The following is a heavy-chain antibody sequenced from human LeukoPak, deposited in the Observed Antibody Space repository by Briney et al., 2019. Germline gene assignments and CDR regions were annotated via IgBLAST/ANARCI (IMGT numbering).Heavy chain of an antibody. J-gene: IGHJ5*02. Sequence: GGSLRLSCAASGFTFSSYGMHWVRQAPGKGLEWVAFIRYDGSNKYYADSVKGRFTISRDNSKNTLYLQMNSLRAEDTAVYYCAKGWLSYYYDSSGYYNVDNWFDPWGQGTLVTASS. CDR3: AKGWLSYYYDSSGYYNVDNWFDP. CDR2: IRYDGSNK. V-gene: IGHV3-30*02. CDR1: GFTFSSYG. D-gene: IGHD3-22*01.